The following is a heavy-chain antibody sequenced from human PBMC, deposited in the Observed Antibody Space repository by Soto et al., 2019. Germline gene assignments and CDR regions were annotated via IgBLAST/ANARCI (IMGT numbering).Heavy chain of an antibody. CDR1: GFTFSSYG. J-gene: IGHJ6*02. D-gene: IGHD6-13*01. V-gene: IGHV3-33*01. CDR3: ARDRVAAAANEGGSYYYGMDV. Sequence: QVQLVESGGGVVQPGRSLRLSCAASGFTFSSYGMHWVRQAPGKGLEWVAVIWYDGSNKYYADSVKGRFTISRDNSKNTLYLQMNRLRAEDTAVYYCARDRVAAAANEGGSYYYGMDVWGQGTTVTVSS. CDR2: IWYDGSNK.